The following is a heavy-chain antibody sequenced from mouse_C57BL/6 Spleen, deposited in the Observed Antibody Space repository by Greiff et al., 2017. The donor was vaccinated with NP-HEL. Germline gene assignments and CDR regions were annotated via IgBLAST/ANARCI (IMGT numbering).Heavy chain of an antibody. CDR2: IYPGDGDT. Sequence: QVQLKQSGPELVKPGASVKISCKASGYAFSSSWMNWVKQRPGKGLEWIGRIYPGDGDTNYNGKFKGKATLTADKSSSTAYMQLSSLTSEDSAVYFCARGGIYYDYDFDVWGTGTTVTVSS. CDR3: ARGGIYYDYDFDV. CDR1: GYAFSSSW. J-gene: IGHJ1*03. V-gene: IGHV1-82*01. D-gene: IGHD2-4*01.